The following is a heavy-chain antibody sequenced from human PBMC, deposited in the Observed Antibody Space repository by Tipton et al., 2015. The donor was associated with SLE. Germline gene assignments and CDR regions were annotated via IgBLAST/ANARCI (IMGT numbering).Heavy chain of an antibody. Sequence: LRLSCTVSGGSISSYYWSWIRQPPGKGLEWIGYIYTSGSTNYNPSLKSRVTISVNTSKNQFSLKLSSVTAADTAVYYCARDKGGLKDYWGQGTLVTVSS. V-gene: IGHV4-59*01. CDR3: ARDKGGLKDY. D-gene: IGHD2-15*01. CDR2: IYTSGST. CDR1: GGSISSYY. J-gene: IGHJ4*02.